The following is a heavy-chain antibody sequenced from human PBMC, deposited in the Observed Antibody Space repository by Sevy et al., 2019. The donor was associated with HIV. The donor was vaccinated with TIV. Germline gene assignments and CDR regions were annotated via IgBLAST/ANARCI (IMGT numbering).Heavy chain of an antibody. CDR1: GFTPSTYG. CDR3: ARDPRMYGDYLLAYFDS. J-gene: IGHJ4*02. V-gene: IGHV3-33*01. D-gene: IGHD2-8*01. Sequence: GSLRLSCAASGFTPSTYGMHWVRQAPGKGLEWVAVIGYDGSNKCYADSVKGRFTISRDNSKNTLFLQMDSLRAEDTAVYYCARDPRMYGDYLLAYFDSWGQGTLVTVSS. CDR2: IGYDGSNK.